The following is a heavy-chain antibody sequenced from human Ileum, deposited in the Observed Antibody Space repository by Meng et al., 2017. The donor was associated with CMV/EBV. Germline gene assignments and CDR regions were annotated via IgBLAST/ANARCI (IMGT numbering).Heavy chain of an antibody. Sequence: AYEFTFSYYGVAWVRQASGQGLEWVSGISSNGDTTYYVDSVKGRFTVSRDNSKNTLYLQMNSLSVDDTAVYYCAKANSGWSNYFDYWGQGILVTVSS. V-gene: IGHV3-23*01. CDR1: EFTFSYYG. J-gene: IGHJ4*02. CDR2: ISSNGDTT. CDR3: AKANSGWSNYFDY. D-gene: IGHD6-19*01.